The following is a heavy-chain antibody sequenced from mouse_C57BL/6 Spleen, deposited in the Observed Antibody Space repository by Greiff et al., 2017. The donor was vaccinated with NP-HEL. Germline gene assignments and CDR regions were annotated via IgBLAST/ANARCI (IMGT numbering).Heavy chain of an antibody. Sequence: QVQLQQPGAELVKPGASVKMSCKASGYTFTSYWITWVKQRPGQGLEWIGDIYPGSGSTNYNEKFKSKATLTVDTSSSTAYMQLSSLTSEDSAVYYCAREGSYYGNYDYFDYWGQGTTLTVSS. CDR3: AREGSYYGNYDYFDY. V-gene: IGHV1-55*01. CDR1: GYTFTSYW. CDR2: IYPGSGST. D-gene: IGHD2-10*01. J-gene: IGHJ2*01.